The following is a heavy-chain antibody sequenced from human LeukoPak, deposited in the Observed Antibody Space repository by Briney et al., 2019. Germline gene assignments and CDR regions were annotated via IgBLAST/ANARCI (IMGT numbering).Heavy chain of an antibody. D-gene: IGHD3-3*01. J-gene: IGHJ5*02. CDR3: ARGVVGAAPGHNWFDP. Sequence: SQTLSLTCTVSGGSIGYGDYYWSWIRQPPGKGLEWIGEIYHSGSTNYNPSLKSRVTISVDKSKNQFSLNLRSVTAADTAVYYCARGVVGAAPGHNWFDPWGQGILVTVSS. CDR1: GGSIGYGDYY. V-gene: IGHV4-30-4*01. CDR2: IYHSGST.